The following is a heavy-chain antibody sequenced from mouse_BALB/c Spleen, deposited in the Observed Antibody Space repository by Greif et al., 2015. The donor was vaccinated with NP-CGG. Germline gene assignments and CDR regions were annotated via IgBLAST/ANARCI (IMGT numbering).Heavy chain of an antibody. Sequence: EVQLQQSGPGLVKPSQSLSLTCTVTGYSITSDYAWNWIRQFPGNKLEWMGYISYSGSTSYNPSLKSRISITRDTSKNQFFLQLNSVTTEDTATYYCARGAMITTLAYWGQGTLVTVSA. CDR2: ISYSGST. V-gene: IGHV3-2*02. CDR3: ARGAMITTLAY. D-gene: IGHD2-4*01. J-gene: IGHJ3*01. CDR1: GYSITSDYA.